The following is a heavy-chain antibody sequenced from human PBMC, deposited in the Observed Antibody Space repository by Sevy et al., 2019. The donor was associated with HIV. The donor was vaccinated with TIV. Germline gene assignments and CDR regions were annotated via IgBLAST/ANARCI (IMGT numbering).Heavy chain of an antibody. D-gene: IGHD6-6*01. Sequence: ASVKVSCKASGYTFTSYGISWVRQAPGQGLEWMGWISAYNGNTNYAQKLQGRVTMTTDTSTSTAYMELRSLRSDDTAVYYCARDSSSSYYYYGMHVWGQGTTVTVSS. CDR3: ARDSSSSYYYYGMHV. CDR2: ISAYNGNT. V-gene: IGHV1-18*01. J-gene: IGHJ6*02. CDR1: GYTFTSYG.